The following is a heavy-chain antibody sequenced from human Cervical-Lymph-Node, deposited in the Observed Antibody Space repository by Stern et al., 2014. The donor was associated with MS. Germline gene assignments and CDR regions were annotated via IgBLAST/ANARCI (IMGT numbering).Heavy chain of an antibody. CDR2: IYTGGTT. CDR3: ARDYCSGGSCYFDY. CDR1: GFTVSSNY. V-gene: IGHV3-53*01. J-gene: IGHJ4*02. D-gene: IGHD2-15*01. Sequence: EDQLVESGGDVIQPGGSLRLSCAASGFTVSSNYMSWVRQAPGKGLEWVSAIYTGGTTHYADSVKGRFTISRDNSKNTVYLQMDSLRGEDTAVYYCARDYCSGGSCYFDYWGQGTLVTVSS.